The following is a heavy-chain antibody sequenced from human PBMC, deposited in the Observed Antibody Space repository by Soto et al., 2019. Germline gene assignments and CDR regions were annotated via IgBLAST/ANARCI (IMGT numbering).Heavy chain of an antibody. J-gene: IGHJ5*02. Sequence: XTLSLACTVSGXSISSGNYYWSWIRQPPGKGLEWIGYIYYSGSTNYNHSLKSRVTLSVDTSKNQFSLRLTSVTASDTAVSYCARDRGTGSKKNWFAPWGQGTLVTVSS. CDR2: IYYSGST. D-gene: IGHD1-1*01. V-gene: IGHV4-61*01. CDR1: GXSISSGNYY. CDR3: ARDRGTGSKKNWFAP.